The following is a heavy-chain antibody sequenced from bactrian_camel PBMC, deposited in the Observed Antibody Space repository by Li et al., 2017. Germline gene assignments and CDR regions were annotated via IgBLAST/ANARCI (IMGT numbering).Heavy chain of an antibody. Sequence: HVQLVESGGGSVQAGGSLRLSCSVSAYPYSRKCMAWFRQVPGKEREGVAALYDDAGGTTHYGDSVKDRFTISQDKAENMWYLQMNCLNPEDTAMYICAADLRCPFKKDDAIWGQGTQVTVS. J-gene: IGHJ4*01. CDR3: AADLRCPFKKDDAI. D-gene: IGHD1*01. CDR1: AYPYSRKC. CDR2: LYDDAGGTT. V-gene: IGHV3S1*01.